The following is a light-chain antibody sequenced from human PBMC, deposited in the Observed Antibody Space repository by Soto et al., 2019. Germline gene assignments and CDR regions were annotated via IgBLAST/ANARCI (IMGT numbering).Light chain of an antibody. CDR3: QQRSNWPPIT. CDR2: DAS. J-gene: IGKJ5*01. Sequence: DIVLTQSPGTLSLSPGERATLSCRASRSISTYLAWYHQKPGQAPRLLIYDASNRATGIPARFSGSGSGTDFTLTISSLEPEDFAVYYCQQRSNWPPITFGQGTRLEIK. CDR1: RSISTY. V-gene: IGKV3-11*01.